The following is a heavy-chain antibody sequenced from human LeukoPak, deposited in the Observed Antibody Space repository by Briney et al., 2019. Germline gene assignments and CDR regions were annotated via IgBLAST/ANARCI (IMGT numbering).Heavy chain of an antibody. CDR1: GFTFSSYS. CDR2: ISSSSSYI. D-gene: IGHD3-10*01. CDR3: ARGETGLLWFGEQKTEYFDL. Sequence: PGGSLRLSCAASGFTFSSYSMNWVRQAPRKGLEWVSSISSSSSYIYYADSVKGRFTISRDNAKNSLYLQMNSLRAEDTAVYYCARGETGLLWFGEQKTEYFDLWGRGTLVTVSS. J-gene: IGHJ2*01. V-gene: IGHV3-21*01.